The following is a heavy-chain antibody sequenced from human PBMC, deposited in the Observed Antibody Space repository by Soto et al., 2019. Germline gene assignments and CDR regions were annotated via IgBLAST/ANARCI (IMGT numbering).Heavy chain of an antibody. D-gene: IGHD1-26*01. CDR2: ISPIFGTP. Sequence: QVQLVQSGAEVKKPGSSVTVSCKASGGTFSSYTISWVRQAPGPGLEWMAGISPIFGTPIYAQKLQDRVTITADDSTMTAYLEMNRLTSEDTAVYYCARVVVGSRLSLDYWGQGTLVTISS. CDR1: GGTFSSYT. J-gene: IGHJ4*02. V-gene: IGHV1-69*01. CDR3: ARVVVGSRLSLDY.